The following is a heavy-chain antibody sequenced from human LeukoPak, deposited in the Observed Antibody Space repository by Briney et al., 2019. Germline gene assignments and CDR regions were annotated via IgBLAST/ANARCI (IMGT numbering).Heavy chain of an antibody. CDR1: GFTFRTYA. Sequence: GGSLRLSCTGSGFTFRTYAFSWVRQAPGKGLEWVSATGSNGVTYYADSVKGRFTISRDNPKNALYLQMNGLRADDTAVYYCGIRDTSDYYVFWGQGTLVTVSS. V-gene: IGHV3-23*01. J-gene: IGHJ4*02. D-gene: IGHD3-22*01. CDR2: TGSNGVT. CDR3: GIRDTSDYYVF.